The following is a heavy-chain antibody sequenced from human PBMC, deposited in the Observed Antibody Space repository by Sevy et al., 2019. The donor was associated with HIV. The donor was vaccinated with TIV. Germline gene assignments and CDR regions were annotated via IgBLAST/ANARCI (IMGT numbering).Heavy chain of an antibody. CDR2: IKSKTDGGIT. J-gene: IGHJ6*03. V-gene: IGHV3-15*01. Sequence: GGSLRLSCAASGFTFSNAWMSWVRQAPGKGLEWVGRIKSKTDGGITDYAAPVKGRFTISRDDSKNTLYLQMNSLKTEDTAVYYCTKVMEVGQQLRSYYMDVWGNGTTVTVSS. D-gene: IGHD6-13*01. CDR1: GFTFSNAW. CDR3: TKVMEVGQQLRSYYMDV.